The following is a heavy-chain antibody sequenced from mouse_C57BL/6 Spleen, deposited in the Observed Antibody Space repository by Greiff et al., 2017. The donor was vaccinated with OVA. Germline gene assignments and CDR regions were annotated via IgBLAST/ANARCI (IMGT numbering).Heavy chain of an antibody. D-gene: IGHD1-1*01. V-gene: IGHV1-47*01. J-gene: IGHJ1*03. CDR1: GYTFTTYP. Sequence: VQLQESGAELVKPGASVKMSCKASGYTFTTYPIEWMKQNHGKSLEWIGNFHPYNDDTKYNEKFKGKATLTVEKSSSTVYLELSRLTSDDSAVYYCARRGYYGSSPYWYFDVWGTGTTVTVSS. CDR3: ARRGYYGSSPYWYFDV. CDR2: FHPYNDDT.